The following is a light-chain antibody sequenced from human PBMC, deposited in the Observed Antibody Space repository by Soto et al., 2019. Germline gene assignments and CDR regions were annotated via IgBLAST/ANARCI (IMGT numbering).Light chain of an antibody. CDR3: GSDTSSNTLV. CDR1: SSDVGGYNY. V-gene: IGLV2-14*01. J-gene: IGLJ2*01. CDR2: EVN. Sequence: QSVLTQPASVSGSPGQSITISCIGTSSDVGGYNYVSWYQQHPGKAPELMIYEVNNRPSGVSDRFSGSKSGNTASLTISGLQAEDEADYYCGSDTSSNTLVFGGGTKVTVL.